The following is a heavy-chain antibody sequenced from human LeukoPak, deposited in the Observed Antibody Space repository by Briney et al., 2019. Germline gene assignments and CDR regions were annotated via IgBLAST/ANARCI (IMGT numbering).Heavy chain of an antibody. V-gene: IGHV4-31*03. CDR3: ARVTVQLGYCSGGSCLFDY. Sequence: SQTLSLNCTVSGGSISSGGYYWSWIRQHPGKGLEWIGYIYYSGSTYYNPSLKSRVTISVDTSKNQFSLKLSSVTAADTAVYYCARVTVQLGYCSGGSCLFDYWGQGTLVTVSS. CDR2: IYYSGST. CDR1: GGSISSGGYY. J-gene: IGHJ4*02. D-gene: IGHD2-15*01.